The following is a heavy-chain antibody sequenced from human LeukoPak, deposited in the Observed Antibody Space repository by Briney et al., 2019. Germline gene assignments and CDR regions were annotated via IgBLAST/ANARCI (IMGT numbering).Heavy chain of an antibody. CDR1: GYSISSGYY. V-gene: IGHV4-38-2*02. CDR3: ARDVDTAPTPYYFDY. Sequence: SETLSLTCTVSGYSISSGYYWGWLRQPPGKGLEWIGNIYHSGSTYYNPSLKSRVTISVDTSKNPFSLKLSSVTAADTAVYYCARDVDTAPTPYYFDYWGQGTLVTVSA. J-gene: IGHJ4*02. D-gene: IGHD5-18*01. CDR2: IYHSGST.